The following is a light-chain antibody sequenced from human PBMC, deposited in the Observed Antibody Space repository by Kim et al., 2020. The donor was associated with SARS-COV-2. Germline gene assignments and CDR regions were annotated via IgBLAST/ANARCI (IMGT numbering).Light chain of an antibody. CDR3: ISYVSRNNRV. V-gene: IGLV2-14*03. CDR1: SSDVGDYDY. Sequence: QSALTQPASVSGSPGQSITISCTGTSSDVGDYDYVSWYRQYPGKAPTLIIYDVSNRPSGISTRFSGSKSGNTASLTISGPRAEDEADYYCISYVSRNNRVFGTGTKVTVL. J-gene: IGLJ1*01. CDR2: DVS.